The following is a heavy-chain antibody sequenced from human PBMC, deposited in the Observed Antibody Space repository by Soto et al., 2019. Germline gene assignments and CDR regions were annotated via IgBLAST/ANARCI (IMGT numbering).Heavy chain of an antibody. CDR2: ISGSGGST. V-gene: IGHV3-23*01. CDR3: AKEIRDYGDYVRYYYYMDV. D-gene: IGHD4-17*01. Sequence: EVQLLESGGGLVQPGGSLRLSCAASGFTFSSYAMSWVRQAPGKGLEWVSAISGSGGSTYYADSVKGRFTISRDNSKNTLYLQMNSLRAEDRAVYYCAKEIRDYGDYVRYYYYMDVWGKGPRSPSP. CDR1: GFTFSSYA. J-gene: IGHJ6*03.